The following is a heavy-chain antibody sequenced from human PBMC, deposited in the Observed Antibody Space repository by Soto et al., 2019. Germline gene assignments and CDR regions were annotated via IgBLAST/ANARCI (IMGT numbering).Heavy chain of an antibody. CDR3: ARAPYYDILTGMRWSYYFDS. J-gene: IGHJ4*02. V-gene: IGHV4-34*01. Sequence: PSETLSLTCAVYGASFSGYYSSWIRQPPGKGLEWIGEINHSGSTNYKPSLKSRTTISSDTSKNQFSLKVNSVTAADMAVYYCARAPYYDILTGMRWSYYFDSWGQGIQVNVSS. CDR2: INHSGST. D-gene: IGHD3-9*01. CDR1: GASFSGYY.